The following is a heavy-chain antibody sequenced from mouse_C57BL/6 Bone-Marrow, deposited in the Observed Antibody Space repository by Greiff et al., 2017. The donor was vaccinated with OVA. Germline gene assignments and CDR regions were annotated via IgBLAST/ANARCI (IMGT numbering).Heavy chain of an antibody. CDR2: IDPENGDT. J-gene: IGHJ2*01. CDR3: TAYGNFDY. Sequence: VQLQQSGAELVRPGASVKLSCTASGFNINDDYMHWVKQRPEQGLEWIGWIDPENGDTEYASKFQGKATITEDTTSNTAYLQLSSLTSEDTAVYYSTAYGNFDYWGQGTTLTVSS. CDR1: GFNINDDY. V-gene: IGHV14-4*01. D-gene: IGHD2-1*01.